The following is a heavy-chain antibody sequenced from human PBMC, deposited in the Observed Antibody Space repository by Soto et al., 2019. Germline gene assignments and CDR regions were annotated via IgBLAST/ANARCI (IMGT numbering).Heavy chain of an antibody. Sequence: ASVKVSCKASGYTFTGYYMHWVRQAPGQRLEWMGWINPNSGGTNYAQKFQGWVTMTRDTSISTAYMELSRLRSDDTAVYYCARERLFGVVTASPWYSYSMDVWGQGSTVTVS. J-gene: IGHJ6*02. CDR3: ARERLFGVVTASPWYSYSMDV. D-gene: IGHD3-3*01. V-gene: IGHV1-2*04. CDR2: INPNSGGT. CDR1: GYTFTGYY.